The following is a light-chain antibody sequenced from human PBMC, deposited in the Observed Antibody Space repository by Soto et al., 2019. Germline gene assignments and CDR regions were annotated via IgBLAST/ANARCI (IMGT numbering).Light chain of an antibody. CDR1: QTIDNT. V-gene: IGKV3-15*01. Sequence: ELVMTQSAATLSVSAVGRGTRSRRPSQTIDNTLAWYQRKPGQAPRLLIYDASTRATGVPARFSGSGSGTDFTLTISRLEPEDFAVYYCQQYGSSSWTFGQGTKVDIK. CDR2: DAS. CDR3: QQYGSSSWT. J-gene: IGKJ1*01.